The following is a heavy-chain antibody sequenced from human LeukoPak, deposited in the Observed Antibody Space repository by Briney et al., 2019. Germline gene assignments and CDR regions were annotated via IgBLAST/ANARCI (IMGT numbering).Heavy chain of an antibody. D-gene: IGHD2-15*01. CDR3: ASHLGYCSGGSCYFPPLFDY. CDR2: MNPNSGNT. J-gene: IGHJ4*02. Sequence: ASVKVSCKASGYTFTSYDINWVRQATGQGLEWMGWMNPNSGNTGYAQKFQGGVTITRNTSISTAYMELSSLRSEDTAVYYCASHLGYCSGGSCYFPPLFDYWGQGTLVTVSS. CDR1: GYTFTSYD. V-gene: IGHV1-8*03.